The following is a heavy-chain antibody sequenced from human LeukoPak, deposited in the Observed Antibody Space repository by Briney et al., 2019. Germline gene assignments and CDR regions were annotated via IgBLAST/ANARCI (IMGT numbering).Heavy chain of an antibody. CDR1: GYTFTVYY. CDR2: INPNSGGT. D-gene: IGHD5-18*01. J-gene: IGHJ4*02. CDR3: ARDRGWIQLWFSPDY. V-gene: IGHV1-2*02. Sequence: ASVKVSCKASGYTFTVYYMHWVRQAPGQGLGWMGWINPNSGGTNYAQKFQGRVTMTRDTSISTSYMELSRLRSDDTAVYYCARDRGWIQLWFSPDYWGQGTLVTVSS.